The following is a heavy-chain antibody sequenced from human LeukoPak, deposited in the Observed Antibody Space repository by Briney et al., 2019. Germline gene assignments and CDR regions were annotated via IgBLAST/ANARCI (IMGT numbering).Heavy chain of an antibody. CDR1: RFTVSSNY. Sequence: PGGSLRLSCAASRFTVSSNYMSWVRQAPGKGLEWVSVIYSGGSTYYADSVKGRFTISRDNSKNTLYLQMNSLRAEDTAVYYCARVRPVTTPGYYYYYGMDVWGQGTTVTVSS. CDR3: ARVRPVTTPGYYYYYGMDV. V-gene: IGHV3-53*01. D-gene: IGHD4-17*01. J-gene: IGHJ6*02. CDR2: IYSGGST.